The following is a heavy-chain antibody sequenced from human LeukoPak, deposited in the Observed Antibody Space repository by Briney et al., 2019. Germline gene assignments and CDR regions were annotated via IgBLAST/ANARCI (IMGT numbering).Heavy chain of an antibody. D-gene: IGHD3-10*02. CDR2: IFYSGNT. CDR3: ARGDFATFGV. Sequence: PSETLSLTCTVSGGSISSYYWSWIRQPPGKGLEWIGYIFYSGNTNYNPSLKSRVTISMDTSKNQFSLKLSSVTAADTAVYYCARGDFATFGVWGQGTTVTVSS. V-gene: IGHV4-59*08. J-gene: IGHJ6*02. CDR1: GGSISSYY.